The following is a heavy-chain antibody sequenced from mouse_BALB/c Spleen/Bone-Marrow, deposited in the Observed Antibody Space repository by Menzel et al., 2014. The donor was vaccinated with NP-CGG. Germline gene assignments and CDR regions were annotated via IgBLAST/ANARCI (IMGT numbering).Heavy chain of an antibody. V-gene: IGHV14-3*02. J-gene: IGHJ2*01. CDR2: IDPENGNI. CDR1: GFNIKDTY. Sequence: VQLQQSGAELVRPGASVKLSCTASGFNIKDTYIHWVKRRPEQGLEWIGRIDPENGNIKYDPKFQVKATITADTSSNTAYLQLSSLTSEHTAVYYCTRRGFDFWGQGTTLTVSS. CDR3: TRRGFDF.